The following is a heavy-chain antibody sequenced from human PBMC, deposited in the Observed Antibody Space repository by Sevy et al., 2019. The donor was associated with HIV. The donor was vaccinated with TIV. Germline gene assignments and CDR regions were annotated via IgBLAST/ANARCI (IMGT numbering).Heavy chain of an antibody. CDR2: ISYDGINK. V-gene: IGHV3-30*04. Sequence: GGSLRLSCAASGFSFSNYAMHWVRQSPGMGLEWVAMISYDGINKDYADSVKGRFTLSRDNSKNTLFLQMNSLRAEDTALYYCARDLPHLLPWELSRGSDYWGQRTLVTVSS. J-gene: IGHJ4*02. D-gene: IGHD1-26*01. CDR1: GFSFSNYA. CDR3: ARDLPHLLPWELSRGSDY.